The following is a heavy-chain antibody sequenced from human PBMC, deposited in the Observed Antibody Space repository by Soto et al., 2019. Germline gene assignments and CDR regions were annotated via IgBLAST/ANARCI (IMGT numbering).Heavy chain of an antibody. Sequence: QVQLVQSGAEVKKPGSSVKVSCKASGGTFSSYAISWVRQAPGQGLEWMGGIIPIFGAANYAQKFQGRVTITADESPLTAYIELSSLRSEDTAVYYCARVNSGSYRYLPGYYYSYGMDVLGQGTTVTLSS. J-gene: IGHJ6*02. D-gene: IGHD1-26*01. CDR1: GGTFSSYA. CDR3: ARVNSGSYRYLPGYYYSYGMDV. V-gene: IGHV1-69*01. CDR2: IIPIFGAA.